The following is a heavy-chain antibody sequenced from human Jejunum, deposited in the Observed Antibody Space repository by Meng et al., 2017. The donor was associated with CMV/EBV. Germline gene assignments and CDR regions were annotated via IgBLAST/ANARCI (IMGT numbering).Heavy chain of an antibody. Sequence: VQPVQSGSEVRKPGGSLRLPCAASGFTFSSDGMHWVRQAPGRGPEWVAFIEYDGRDKYYADSMKGRFTISRDNSKNTMYLQMTSLKAEDTALYYCAKDVDHWGQGTLVTVSS. CDR3: AKDVDH. CDR1: GFTFSSDG. J-gene: IGHJ4*02. CDR2: IEYDGRDK. V-gene: IGHV3-30*02.